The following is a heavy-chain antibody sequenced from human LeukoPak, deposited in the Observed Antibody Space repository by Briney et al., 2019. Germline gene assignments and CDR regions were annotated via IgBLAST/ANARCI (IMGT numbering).Heavy chain of an antibody. CDR3: AREAAFDM. J-gene: IGHJ3*02. V-gene: IGHV3-21*06. CDR1: GFTFSSYP. CDR2: ISSSSTYT. Sequence: GGSLRLSCAASGFTFSSYPMNWVRQAPGKGLEWVSSISSSSTYTFYADSVKGRFTISRDNAKNSLYLQMNSLRAEDTAVYYCAREAAFDMRGQGTMVTVSS.